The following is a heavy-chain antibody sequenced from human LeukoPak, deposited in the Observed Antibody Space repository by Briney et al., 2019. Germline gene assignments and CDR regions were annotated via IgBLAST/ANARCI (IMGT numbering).Heavy chain of an antibody. D-gene: IGHD6-13*01. CDR1: GFTFSSYA. CDR2: ISYDGSNK. J-gene: IGHJ5*02. CDR3: ARDLVAAGGNWFDP. V-gene: IGHV3-30*07. Sequence: GRSLRLSCAASGFTFSSYAMHWVRQAPGKGLEWVAVISYDGSNKYYADSVKGRFTISRDNSKNTLYLQMNSLRAEDTAVYYCARDLVAAGGNWFDPWGQGTLVTVS.